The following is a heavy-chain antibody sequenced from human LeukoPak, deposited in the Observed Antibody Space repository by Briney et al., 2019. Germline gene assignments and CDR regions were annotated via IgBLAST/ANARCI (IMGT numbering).Heavy chain of an antibody. D-gene: IGHD6-13*01. CDR3: ARPGYSSSWNFDY. CDR2: ISSSSSYI. Sequence: GGSLRLSCAASGFTFSSYAMNWVRQAPGKGLEWVSSISSSSSYIYYADSVKGRFTISRDNAKNSLYLQMNSLRAEDTAVYYCARPGYSSSWNFDYWGQGTLVTVSS. V-gene: IGHV3-21*01. CDR1: GFTFSSYA. J-gene: IGHJ4*02.